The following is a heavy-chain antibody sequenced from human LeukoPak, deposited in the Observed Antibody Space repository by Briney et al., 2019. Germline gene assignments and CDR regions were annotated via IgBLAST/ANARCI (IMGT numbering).Heavy chain of an antibody. Sequence: PGGSLRLPCAASGFAFSTYWMHWVRHAPGKGLVWVSHINSDGSTTTYAGSVKGRFTISRDNAKNTLYLQMNSLRAEDTAVYYCAREVYGSGSYYNVNWGQGTLVTVSS. CDR2: INSDGSTT. CDR1: GFAFSTYW. CDR3: AREVYGSGSYYNVN. V-gene: IGHV3-74*01. D-gene: IGHD3-10*01. J-gene: IGHJ4*02.